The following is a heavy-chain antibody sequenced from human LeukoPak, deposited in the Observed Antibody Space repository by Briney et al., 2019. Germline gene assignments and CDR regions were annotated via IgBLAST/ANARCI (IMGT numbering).Heavy chain of an antibody. J-gene: IGHJ4*02. CDR2: ISWNSENI. CDR3: TRDFGGYCSGGSCYSGWSDY. D-gene: IGHD2-15*01. Sequence: GRSLRLSCAASGFTFDDYAMFWVRQAPGKGLEWVSGISWNSENIGYAASVKGRFTISRDNAKNSLFLQMNSLRAEDTAVYYCTRDFGGYCSGGSCYSGWSDYWGQGTLVTVSS. V-gene: IGHV3-9*01. CDR1: GFTFDDYA.